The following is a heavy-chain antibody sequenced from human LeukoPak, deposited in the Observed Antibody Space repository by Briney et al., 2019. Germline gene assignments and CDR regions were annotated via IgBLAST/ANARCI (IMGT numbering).Heavy chain of an antibody. D-gene: IGHD5-24*01. J-gene: IGHJ4*02. CDR3: ARGVGLQSEYYFDY. CDR1: GGSISSYY. CDR2: IYYSGST. V-gene: IGHV4-59*01. Sequence: SETLSLTCTVSGGSISSYYWSWIRQPPGKGLEWIGYIYYSGSTNYNPSLKSRVTISVDTSKNQFSLKLSSVTAADTAVYYSARGVGLQSEYYFDYWGQGTLVTVSS.